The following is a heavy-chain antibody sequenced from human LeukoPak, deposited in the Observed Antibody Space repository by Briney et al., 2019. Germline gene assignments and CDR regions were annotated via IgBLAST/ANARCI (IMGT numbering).Heavy chain of an antibody. D-gene: IGHD3-10*01. V-gene: IGHV4-59*01. CDR2: IYYSGST. CDR1: GGSISSYY. J-gene: IGHJ6*02. Sequence: SETLSLTCTVSGGSISSYYWSWIRQPPGKGLEWIGYIYYSGSTNYNPSLKSRVTISVDTSKNQFSLKLSSVTAADTAVYYCARSSWSGSGSYYYYYYGMDVWGQGATVTVS. CDR3: ARSSWSGSGSYYYYYYGMDV.